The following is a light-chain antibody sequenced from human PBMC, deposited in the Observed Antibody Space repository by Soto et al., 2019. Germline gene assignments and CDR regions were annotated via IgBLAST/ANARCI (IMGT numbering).Light chain of an antibody. V-gene: IGKV3-11*01. Sequence: EIVLTQSPGTLSLSPGERATLSCRASQSVSSYLAWYQQKPDQAPRLLIYDAYNKATGIPARFSGSGSATDFTLTISSLEPEDFAVYYCQQRSNWPLGFGPGSKVDI. CDR2: DAY. CDR1: QSVSSY. CDR3: QQRSNWPLG. J-gene: IGKJ3*01.